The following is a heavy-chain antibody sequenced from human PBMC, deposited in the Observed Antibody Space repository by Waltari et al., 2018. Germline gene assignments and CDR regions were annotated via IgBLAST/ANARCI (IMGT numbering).Heavy chain of an antibody. Sequence: QLQLQESGPGLVKPSETLSLTCTVSGGSISSSSYYWGWIRQPPGKGLEWIGSIYYSGSTYYNPALKSRVTISVDTSKNQFSLKLSSVTAADTAVYYCARVGYYDILTGYFNWFDPWGQGTLVTVSS. CDR2: IYYSGST. CDR3: ARVGYYDILTGYFNWFDP. D-gene: IGHD3-9*01. J-gene: IGHJ5*02. CDR1: GGSISSSSYY. V-gene: IGHV4-39*07.